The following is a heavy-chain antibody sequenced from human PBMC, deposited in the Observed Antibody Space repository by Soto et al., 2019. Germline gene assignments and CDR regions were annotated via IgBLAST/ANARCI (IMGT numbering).Heavy chain of an antibody. D-gene: IGHD1-1*01. CDR2: IYYSVST. J-gene: IGHJ3*02. CDR1: GGSISSGGYY. V-gene: IGHV4-31*03. Sequence: QVQLQESGPGLVKPSQTLSLTCTVSGGSISSGGYYWSWIRQHSGKGLEWIGYIYYSVSTYYNPALKSRVTISVDTSKNQFSLKLSSVTAADTAVYYCARVERLADAFDIWGQGTMVTVSS. CDR3: ARVERLADAFDI.